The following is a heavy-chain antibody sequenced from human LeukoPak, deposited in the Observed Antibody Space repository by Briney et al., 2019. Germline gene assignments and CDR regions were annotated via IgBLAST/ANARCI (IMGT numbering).Heavy chain of an antibody. CDR2: INHSGST. CDR1: GGSFSGYY. D-gene: IGHD2-2*01. V-gene: IGHV4-34*01. J-gene: IGHJ5*02. Sequence: SETLSLTCAVYGGSFSGYYWSWIRQPPGKGLEWIGEINHSGSTNYNPSLKSRVTISVDTSKNQFSLKLSSVTAADTAVYYCARDAPYRWFDPWGQGTLVTVSS. CDR3: ARDAPYRWFDP.